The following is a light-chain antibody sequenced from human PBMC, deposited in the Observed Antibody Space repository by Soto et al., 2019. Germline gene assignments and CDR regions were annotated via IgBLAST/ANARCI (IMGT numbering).Light chain of an antibody. CDR2: DVT. Sequence: QSVLTQPASVSGSPGQSITISCTGTSSDVGAYNFVSWYQQHPGKAPKLMIYDVTNRPSGVPDRFSGSKSDNTASLTISGLQAEDEADYYCSSYAGRYTFVFGTGTKLTVL. CDR3: SSYAGRYTFV. J-gene: IGLJ1*01. V-gene: IGLV2-11*01. CDR1: SSDVGAYNF.